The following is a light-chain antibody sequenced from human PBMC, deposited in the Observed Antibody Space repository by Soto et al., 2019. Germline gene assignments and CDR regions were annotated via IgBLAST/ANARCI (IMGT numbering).Light chain of an antibody. CDR3: QQYGSSHRT. CDR2: GAS. Sequence: DIVLTQSPGTLSLSPGERATLSCRASQSVSSDYLAWYRQKPGQAPSLLIYGASTRATGTPDRFRGSGSGTDFTLSISRLEPEDLAVYFCQQYGSSHRTFGQGTKVDIK. CDR1: QSVSSDY. V-gene: IGKV3-20*01. J-gene: IGKJ1*01.